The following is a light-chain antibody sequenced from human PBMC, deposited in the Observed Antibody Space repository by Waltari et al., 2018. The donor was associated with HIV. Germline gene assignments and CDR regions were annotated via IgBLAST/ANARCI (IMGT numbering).Light chain of an antibody. CDR3: CSS. Sequence: QSALTQPRSVSGSPGQSVTISCTGTSSDVGGYNYVSWYQQHPGKAPKLMIYDVSKRPSGVPDRFSGSKSGNTASLTISGLQAEDEADYYCCSSFGGGTKLTVL. V-gene: IGLV2-11*01. CDR2: DVS. J-gene: IGLJ2*01. CDR1: SSDVGGYNY.